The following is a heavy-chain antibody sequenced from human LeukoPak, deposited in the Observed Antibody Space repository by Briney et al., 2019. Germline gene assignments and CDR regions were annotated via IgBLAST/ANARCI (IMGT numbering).Heavy chain of an antibody. Sequence: GGSLRLSCAASGFTVSSNYMSWVRQAPGKGLEWVSVIYSGGGTYYADSVKGRFTISRDNSKNTLYLQMNSLRAEDTAVYYCARSTSDYYDSSGYWTWGQGTLVTVSS. CDR2: IYSGGGT. CDR3: ARSTSDYYDSSGYWT. CDR1: GFTVSSNY. V-gene: IGHV3-66*02. J-gene: IGHJ4*02. D-gene: IGHD3-22*01.